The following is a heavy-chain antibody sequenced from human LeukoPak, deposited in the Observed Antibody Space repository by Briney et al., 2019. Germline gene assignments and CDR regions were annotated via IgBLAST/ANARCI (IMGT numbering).Heavy chain of an antibody. CDR2: INPNSGGT. Sequence: ASVKVSCKASGYTFTGYYMHWVRQTPGQGLEWMGWINPNSGGTNYAQKFQSRVTMTRDTSISTAYMELSRLRSDDTAVYYCARAVAGTGVDYWGQGTLVTVSS. V-gene: IGHV1-2*02. J-gene: IGHJ4*02. CDR3: ARAVAGTGVDY. D-gene: IGHD6-19*01. CDR1: GYTFTGYY.